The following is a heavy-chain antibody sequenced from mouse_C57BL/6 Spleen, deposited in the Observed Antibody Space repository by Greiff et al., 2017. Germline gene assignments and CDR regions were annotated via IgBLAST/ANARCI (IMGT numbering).Heavy chain of an antibody. J-gene: IGHJ1*03. CDR2: INPNYGTT. Sequence: VQLKESGPELVKPGASVKISCKASGYSFTDYNMNWVKQSNGKSLVWIGVINPNYGTTSYNQKFKGKATLTVDQSSSTAYMQLNSLTSEDSAVYYCARNYGSSYENFDVWGTGTTVTVSS. D-gene: IGHD1-1*01. CDR1: GYSFTDYN. V-gene: IGHV1-39*01. CDR3: ARNYGSSYENFDV.